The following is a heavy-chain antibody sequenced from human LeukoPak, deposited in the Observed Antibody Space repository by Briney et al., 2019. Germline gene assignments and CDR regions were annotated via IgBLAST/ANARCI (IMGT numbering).Heavy chain of an antibody. CDR3: ARTYYDILTGYNPYFDY. J-gene: IGHJ4*02. D-gene: IGHD3-9*01. CDR2: ISGSGGST. Sequence: GGSLRLSCAASGFTFSSYGMSWVRQAPGKGLEWVSAISGSGGSTYYADSVKGRFTISRDNAKNLLYLQMNSLRAEDTAVYYCARTYYDILTGYNPYFDYWGQGILVTVSS. V-gene: IGHV3-23*01. CDR1: GFTFSSYG.